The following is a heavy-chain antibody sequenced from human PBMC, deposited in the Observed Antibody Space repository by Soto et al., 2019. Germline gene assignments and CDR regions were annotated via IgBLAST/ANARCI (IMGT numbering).Heavy chain of an antibody. CDR2: IYYSGST. CDR1: GGSISSSSYY. Sequence: SETLSLTCTVSGGSISSSSYYWGWIRQPPGKGLEWIGSIYYSGSTYYNPSLKSRVTISVDTSKNQFSLKLSSVTAADTAVYYCARRRRAARRLNVPDYWGQGTLVTVSS. D-gene: IGHD6-6*01. J-gene: IGHJ4*02. V-gene: IGHV4-39*01. CDR3: ARRRRAARRLNVPDY.